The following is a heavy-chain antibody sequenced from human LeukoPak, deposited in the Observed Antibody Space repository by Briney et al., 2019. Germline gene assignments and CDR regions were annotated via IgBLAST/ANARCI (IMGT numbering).Heavy chain of an antibody. CDR1: GGSISSYY. CDR3: AREMGRSYYYYYYMDV. Sequence: KPSETLSLTCTVSGGSISSYYWSWIRQPAGKGLEWIGRIYTSGSTNFNPSLKSRVTMSVDTSKNQFSLKLSSVTAADTAVYYCAREMGRSYYYYYYMDVWGKGTTVTVSS. CDR2: IYTSGST. V-gene: IGHV4-4*07. D-gene: IGHD1-26*01. J-gene: IGHJ6*03.